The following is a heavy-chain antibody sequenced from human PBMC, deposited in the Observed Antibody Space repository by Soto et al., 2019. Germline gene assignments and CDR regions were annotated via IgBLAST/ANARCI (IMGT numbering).Heavy chain of an antibody. CDR3: ARDVNTGYFDL. V-gene: IGHV4-59*01. J-gene: IGHJ2*01. CDR1: GGSISSYY. CDR2: IYYSGST. Sequence: QVQLQESGPGLVKSSETLSLTCTVSGGSISSYYWSWIRQPPGKELEWIGYIYYSGSTNYNPSLKSRVTISVDTSKNQFSLKLSSVTAADTAVYYCARDVNTGYFDLWGRGTLVTVSS.